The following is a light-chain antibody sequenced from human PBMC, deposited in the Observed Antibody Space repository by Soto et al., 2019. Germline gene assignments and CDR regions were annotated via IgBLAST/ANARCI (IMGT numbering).Light chain of an antibody. CDR3: LLSYSGAVV. Sequence: QTVVTQEPSLTVSPGGTVTLTCGSSTGAVTSGHYPYWFQQKPGQAPRTLIYDTNNKHSWTPARFSGSLLGGKAALTLSGAQPEDEADYSCLLSYSGAVVFGGGTKLTVL. V-gene: IGLV7-46*01. CDR2: DTN. J-gene: IGLJ2*01. CDR1: TGAVTSGHY.